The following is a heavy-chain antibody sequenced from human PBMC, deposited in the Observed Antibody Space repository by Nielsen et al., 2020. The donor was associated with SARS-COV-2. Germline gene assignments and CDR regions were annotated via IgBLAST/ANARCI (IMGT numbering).Heavy chain of an antibody. CDR3: AKDHSNYDLSFGDV. Sequence: GESLKISCAASGFTFNTYSMNWIRQAPGKGLEWVSSISSSSSDIYYADSVKGRFTISRDNAKNSLYLQMNSLRVEDTAVYYCAKDHSNYDLSFGDVWGKGTTVTVSS. CDR1: GFTFNTYS. J-gene: IGHJ6*04. V-gene: IGHV3-21*01. D-gene: IGHD3-16*01. CDR2: ISSSSSDI.